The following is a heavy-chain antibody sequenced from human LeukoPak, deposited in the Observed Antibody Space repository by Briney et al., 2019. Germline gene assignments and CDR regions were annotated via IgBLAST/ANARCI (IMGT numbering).Heavy chain of an antibody. V-gene: IGHV4-59*01. CDR3: AGGYYFGY. Sequence: SETLSLTCTVSGGSISGYYWSWIRQPPGKGLEWIGNLYYSGTTNYNPSFKSRVTISVDTSRDQVSLKMHSVTAADTAVYYCAGGYYFGYWGQGTLVTVSS. J-gene: IGHJ4*02. CDR1: GGSISGYY. CDR2: LYYSGTT. D-gene: IGHD2-15*01.